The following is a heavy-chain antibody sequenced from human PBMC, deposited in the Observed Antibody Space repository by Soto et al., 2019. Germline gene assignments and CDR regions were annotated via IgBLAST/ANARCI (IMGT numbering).Heavy chain of an antibody. V-gene: IGHV4-28*01. CDR2: FYYGGST. D-gene: IGHD6-6*01. Sequence: QVQLQESGPGLVKPWDTLSLTCAVSGSSISTNKWWGWIRQPPGKGLEWIGYFYYGGSTYYNPSLESRVTMSGDPSKNQFSLRLTSVTAVDTAVYYCARIEAARLDYYYYMDVWGKGTTVTVSS. CDR1: GSSISTNKW. J-gene: IGHJ6*03. CDR3: ARIEAARLDYYYYMDV.